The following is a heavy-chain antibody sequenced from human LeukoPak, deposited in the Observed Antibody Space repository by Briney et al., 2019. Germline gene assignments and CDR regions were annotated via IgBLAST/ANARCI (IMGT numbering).Heavy chain of an antibody. D-gene: IGHD3-22*01. Sequence: GASVKVSCKTSGYSFINYYIHWVRQAPGQGLEWMGIINPSGGSTSFAQKFQGRVTMTRDMSTSTVYMELNSLRSEDTAVYYCARAPMIVVVHDAFDIWGQGTMVTVSS. CDR2: INPSGGST. V-gene: IGHV1-46*01. J-gene: IGHJ3*02. CDR1: GYSFINYY. CDR3: ARAPMIVVVHDAFDI.